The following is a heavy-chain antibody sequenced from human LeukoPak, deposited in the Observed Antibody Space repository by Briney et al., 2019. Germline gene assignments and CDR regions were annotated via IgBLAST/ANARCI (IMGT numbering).Heavy chain of an antibody. CDR1: GGSISSYY. V-gene: IGHV4-59*01. Sequence: SETLSLTCTVSGGSISSYYWSWIRQPPGKGLEWIVYIYYSGSTNYNPSLESRVTISVDTSKNQFSQKLSSVTAADTAVYYCARVTYGSSPDYYYYYYMDVWGKGTTVTDSS. D-gene: IGHD6-13*01. CDR2: IYYSGST. J-gene: IGHJ6*03. CDR3: ARVTYGSSPDYYYYYYMDV.